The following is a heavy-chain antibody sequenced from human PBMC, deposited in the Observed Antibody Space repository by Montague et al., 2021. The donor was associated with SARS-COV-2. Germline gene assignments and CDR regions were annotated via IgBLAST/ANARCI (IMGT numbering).Heavy chain of an antibody. CDR3: ARLEVATANYFDF. V-gene: IGHV5-51*01. D-gene: IGHD5-24*01. Sequence: QSGAEVKKPGESLQISCKASGYNFRSYWIGWVRQMPGKGLEWMGRIYVGDADARYSPSFQGQVTISADKSINTAYLQLRSLKASDTAMYYCARLEVATANYFDFWGQGTLVTVSS. CDR2: IYVGDADA. CDR1: GYNFRSYW. J-gene: IGHJ4*02.